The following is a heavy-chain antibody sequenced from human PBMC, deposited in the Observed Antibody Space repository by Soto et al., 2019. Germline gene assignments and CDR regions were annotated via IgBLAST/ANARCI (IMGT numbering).Heavy chain of an antibody. V-gene: IGHV4-30-4*01. CDR1: GGSISSGDYY. CDR3: GRLEGLATISYYFDY. Sequence: SETLSLTCTFSGGSISSGDYYWSWIRQPPGKGLEWIGYIYYSGSTYYNPSLESRVTISVDKSKNQFSLKLMSLSAADTAVYYCGRLEGLATISYYFDYWGQGALVTVSS. D-gene: IGHD3-9*01. J-gene: IGHJ4*02. CDR2: IYYSGST.